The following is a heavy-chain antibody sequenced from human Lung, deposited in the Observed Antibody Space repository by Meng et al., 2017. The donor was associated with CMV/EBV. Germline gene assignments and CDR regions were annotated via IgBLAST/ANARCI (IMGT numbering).Heavy chain of an antibody. V-gene: IGHV1-2*02. CDR1: GYTFTAHY. Sequence: ASXXVSCKASGYTFTAHYFHWVRQAPGQGLEWMGWIHPHRGDTNYAQQFQGRVTLTRDTSINTGYMELTRLTSDDTAVYYCARDNNWGPEYWGQGTLVTVSS. CDR2: IHPHRGDT. J-gene: IGHJ4*02. D-gene: IGHD7-27*01. CDR3: ARDNNWGPEY.